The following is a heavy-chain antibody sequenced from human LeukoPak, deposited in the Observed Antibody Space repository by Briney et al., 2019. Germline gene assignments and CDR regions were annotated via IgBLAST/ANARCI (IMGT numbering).Heavy chain of an antibody. CDR2: ISSSSSTI. J-gene: IGHJ4*02. D-gene: IGHD6-19*01. V-gene: IGHV3-48*01. CDR3: AKDGGSSGWSDFDY. CDR1: GFTFSSYS. Sequence: GGSLRLSCAASGFTFSSYSMNWVRQAPGKGLEWVSYISSSSSTIYYADSVKGRFTISRDNSKNTLYLQMNSLRAEDTAVYYCAKDGGSSGWSDFDYWGQGTLVTVSS.